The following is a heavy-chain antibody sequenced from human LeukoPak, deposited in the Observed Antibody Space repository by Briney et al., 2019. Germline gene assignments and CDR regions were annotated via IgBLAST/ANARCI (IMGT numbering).Heavy chain of an antibody. Sequence: PGRSLRLSCAASGFTFSSYGMHWVRQAPGKGLEWVADISYDGSNKYYADSVKGRFTISRDNSKNTLYLQMNSLRAEDTAVYYCAKEVGAAAGTDNTFDYWGQGTLVTVSS. D-gene: IGHD6-13*01. CDR3: AKEVGAAAGTDNTFDY. V-gene: IGHV3-30*18. CDR2: ISYDGSNK. J-gene: IGHJ4*02. CDR1: GFTFSSYG.